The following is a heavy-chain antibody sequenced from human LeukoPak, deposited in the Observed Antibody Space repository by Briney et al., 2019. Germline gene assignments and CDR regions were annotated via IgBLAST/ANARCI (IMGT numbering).Heavy chain of an antibody. CDR3: ARALLCSSTSCYPGPLYYFAY. D-gene: IGHD2-2*01. CDR1: GFTFSSYS. Sequence: GGSLRLSCAASGFTFSSYSMNWVRQAPGKGLEWVSSISTSSSYIYYADSVKGRFTISRDNAKNSLYLQMNSLRAEDTAVYYCARALLCSSTSCYPGPLYYFAYWGQGTLVTVSS. CDR2: ISTSSSYI. J-gene: IGHJ4*02. V-gene: IGHV3-21*01.